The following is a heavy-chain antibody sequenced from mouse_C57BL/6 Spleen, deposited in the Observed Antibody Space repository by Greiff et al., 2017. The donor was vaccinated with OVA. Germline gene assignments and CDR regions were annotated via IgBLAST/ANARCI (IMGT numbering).Heavy chain of an antibody. J-gene: IGHJ3*01. Sequence: VQLQQSGPELVKPGASVKMSCKASGYTFTDYNMHWVKQSHGKSLEWIGYINPNNGGTSYNQKFKGKATLTVNKSSSTAYMELRSLTSEDSAVYYCASHYGNYAAWFADWGQGTLVTVSA. V-gene: IGHV1-22*01. D-gene: IGHD2-1*01. CDR2: INPNNGGT. CDR3: ASHYGNYAAWFAD. CDR1: GYTFTDYN.